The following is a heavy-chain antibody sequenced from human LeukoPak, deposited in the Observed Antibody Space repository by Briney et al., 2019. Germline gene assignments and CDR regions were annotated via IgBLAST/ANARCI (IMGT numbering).Heavy chain of an antibody. J-gene: IGHJ4*02. V-gene: IGHV1-2*02. D-gene: IGHD3-3*01. CDR2: INPNSGGT. CDR3: ARDRDDFWSGYLDY. CDR1: GYTFTGYY. Sequence: ASVKVSCKAPGYTFTGYYMHWVRQAPGQGLEWMGWINPNSGGTNYAQKFQGRVTMTRDTSISTAYMELSRLRSDDTAVYYCARDRDDFWSGYLDYWGQGTLVTVSS.